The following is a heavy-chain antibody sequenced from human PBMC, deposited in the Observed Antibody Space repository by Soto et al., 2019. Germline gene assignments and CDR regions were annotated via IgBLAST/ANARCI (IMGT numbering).Heavy chain of an antibody. CDR1: GFTFSSYW. D-gene: IGHD3-16*02. V-gene: IGHV3-74*01. CDR2: INPDGSTT. CDR3: AKARTRYDYIWGSYRPPPHFDY. J-gene: IGHJ4*02. Sequence: GGSLRLSCAVSGFTFSSYWMHWVRQAPGKGLVWVSRINPDGSTTSYADSVKGRFTISRDNSKNTLYLQMNSLRAEDTAIYYCAKARTRYDYIWGSYRPPPHFDYWGQGTLVTVSS.